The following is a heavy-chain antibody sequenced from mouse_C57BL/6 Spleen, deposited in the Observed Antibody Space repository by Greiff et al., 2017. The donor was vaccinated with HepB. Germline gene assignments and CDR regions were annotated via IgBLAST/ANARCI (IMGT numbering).Heavy chain of an antibody. V-gene: IGHV1-50*01. CDR3: ARKPNWDTY. J-gene: IGHJ2*01. Sequence: QVQLQQSGAELVKPGASVKLSCKASGYTFTSYWMQWVKQRPGQGLEWIGEIDPSDSYTNYNQKFKGKATLTVDTSSSTAYMQLSSLTSEDSAVYYCARKPNWDTYWGQGTTLTVSS. CDR1: GYTFTSYW. D-gene: IGHD4-1*01. CDR2: IDPSDSYT.